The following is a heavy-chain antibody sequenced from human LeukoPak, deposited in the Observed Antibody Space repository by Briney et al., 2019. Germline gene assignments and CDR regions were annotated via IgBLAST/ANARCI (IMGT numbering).Heavy chain of an antibody. CDR1: GVTFSSYG. Sequence: GGSLRLSCAASGVTFSSYGTHWVRQAPGKGLEWVAVISYDGSNKYYADSVKGRFTISRDNSKNTLYLQMNSLRAEDTAVYYCARDGYYYGSGTDLEGNWFDPWGQGTLVTVSS. CDR3: ARDGYYYGSGTDLEGNWFDP. CDR2: ISYDGSNK. V-gene: IGHV3-30*03. D-gene: IGHD3-10*01. J-gene: IGHJ5*02.